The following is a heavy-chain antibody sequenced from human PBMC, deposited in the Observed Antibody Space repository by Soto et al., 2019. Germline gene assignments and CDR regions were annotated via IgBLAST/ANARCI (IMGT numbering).Heavy chain of an antibody. V-gene: IGHV4-39*01. D-gene: IGHD6-13*01. CDR1: GGSITRSTHY. Sequence: QLQLQESGPGLVKPSETLSLTCTVSGGSITRSTHYWGWIRQPPGKGLEWIGSIYNSGSTYYNPSLKSRVTISVDTSKNQFSLKLNSVTATDTAVYYCAKHSTYASSWYIYWGQGTLVTVSS. J-gene: IGHJ4*02. CDR3: AKHSTYASSWYIY. CDR2: IYNSGST.